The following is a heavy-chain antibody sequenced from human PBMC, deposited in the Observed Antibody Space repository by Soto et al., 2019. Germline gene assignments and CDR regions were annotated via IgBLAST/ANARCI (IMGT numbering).Heavy chain of an antibody. J-gene: IGHJ6*02. V-gene: IGHV1-8*01. CDR1: GYTFTSYD. Sequence: ASVKVSCKASGYTFTSYDINWVRQATGQGLEWMGWMNPNSCNTGYAQKFQGRFTMTRKTSISTAYMELSSLRSEDTAVYYCARGVGYQLPYYYSGMYVGGQGTTVTVSS. D-gene: IGHD2-2*01. CDR3: ARGVGYQLPYYYSGMYV. CDR2: MNPNSCNT.